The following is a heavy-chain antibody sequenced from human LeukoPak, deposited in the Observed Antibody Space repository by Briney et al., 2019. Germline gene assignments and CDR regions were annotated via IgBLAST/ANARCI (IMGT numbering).Heavy chain of an antibody. Sequence: SETLSLTCNVSGGSISSSSYYRGWIRQPPGKGLEWIGSMYYGGSTYYNPSLKSRVTISVDTSKNQFSLKLSSVTAADTAVYYCARRGPSGRSLDYWGQGTLVTVSS. CDR2: MYYGGST. CDR1: GGSISSSSYY. CDR3: ARRGPSGRSLDY. D-gene: IGHD1-26*01. J-gene: IGHJ4*02. V-gene: IGHV4-39*01.